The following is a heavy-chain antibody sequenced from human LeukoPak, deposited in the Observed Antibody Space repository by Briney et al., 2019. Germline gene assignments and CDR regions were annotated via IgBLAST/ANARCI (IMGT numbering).Heavy chain of an antibody. CDR3: ARHDYGDYVGTTS. J-gene: IGHJ5*02. Sequence: SVKVSCKASGGTFSSYAICWVRQAPGQGLEWMGGIIPIFGTANYAQKFQGRVTITADESTSTAYMELSSLRSEDTAVYYCARHDYGDYVGTTSWGQGTLVTVSS. D-gene: IGHD4-17*01. CDR2: IIPIFGTA. CDR1: GGTFSSYA. V-gene: IGHV1-69*13.